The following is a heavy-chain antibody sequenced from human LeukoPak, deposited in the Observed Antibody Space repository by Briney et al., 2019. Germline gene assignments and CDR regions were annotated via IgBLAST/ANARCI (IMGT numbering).Heavy chain of an antibody. CDR3: AKDVGDIVVVVAATPVLFSYWFDP. J-gene: IGHJ5*02. CDR1: GFTFSSYS. V-gene: IGHV3-23*01. D-gene: IGHD2-15*01. Sequence: PGGSLRLSCAASGFTFSSYSMNWVRQAPGKGLEWGSAISGSGGSTYYADSVKGRFTISRDNSKNTLYLQMNSLRAEDTAVYYCAKDVGDIVVVVAATPVLFSYWFDPWGQGTLVTVSS. CDR2: ISGSGGST.